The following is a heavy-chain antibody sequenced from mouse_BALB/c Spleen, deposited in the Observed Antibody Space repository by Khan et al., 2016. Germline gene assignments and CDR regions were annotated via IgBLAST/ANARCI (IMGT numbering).Heavy chain of an antibody. Sequence: EVQLKESGGGLVKPGGSLKLSCAASGFTFSSYALSWVRQTPEKRLEWVASISSGGSSFYPDILQDRFHISRDNARNILYLQMSSLRSEDTAMYYGASKVDYVDYWGQGTTLTVSS. CDR1: GFTFSSYA. CDR2: ISSGGSS. V-gene: IGHV5-6-5*01. J-gene: IGHJ2*01. CDR3: ASKVDYVDY.